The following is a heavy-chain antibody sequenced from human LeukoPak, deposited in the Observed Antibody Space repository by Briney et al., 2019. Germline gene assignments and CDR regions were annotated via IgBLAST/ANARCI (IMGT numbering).Heavy chain of an antibody. J-gene: IGHJ4*02. V-gene: IGHV4-34*01. D-gene: IGHD2-2*01. CDR1: GGSFSGYY. CDR2: INHSGST. CDR3: VVVPAVPKIDY. Sequence: PSETLSLTCAVYGGSFSGYYWSWIRQPPGKGLEWIGEINHSGSTNYNPSLKSRVTISVDTSKNQFSLKLSSVTAADTAVYYCVVVPAVPKIDYWGQGTLVTVSS.